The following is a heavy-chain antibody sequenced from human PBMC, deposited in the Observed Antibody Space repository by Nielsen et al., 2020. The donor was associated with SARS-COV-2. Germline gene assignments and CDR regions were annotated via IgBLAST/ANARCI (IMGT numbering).Heavy chain of an antibody. Sequence: SETLSLTCTVSGGSISSYYWSWVRQPPGKGLEWIGEIYHSGSTNYNPSLKSRVTISVDKSKNQFSLKLSSVTAADTAVYYCARGYYMDVWGKGTTVTVSS. CDR1: GGSISSYY. J-gene: IGHJ6*03. V-gene: IGHV4-59*12. CDR2: IYHSGST. CDR3: ARGYYMDV.